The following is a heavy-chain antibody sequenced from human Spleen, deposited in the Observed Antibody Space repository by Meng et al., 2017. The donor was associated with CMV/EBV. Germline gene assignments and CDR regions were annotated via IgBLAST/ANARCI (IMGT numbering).Heavy chain of an antibody. V-gene: IGHV3-7*01. J-gene: IGHJ5*01. CDR1: GGSISSGG. CDR3: AQVDGS. Sequence: GGSLRLSCTVFGGSISSGGHYWSWIRQLPGKGLEWVATINQEGNERYYVGSARDRFTISRDNAKDSLYLQMNSLRAEDTSVYYCAQVDGSWGHGTLVTVSS. CDR2: INQEGNER. D-gene: IGHD2-15*01.